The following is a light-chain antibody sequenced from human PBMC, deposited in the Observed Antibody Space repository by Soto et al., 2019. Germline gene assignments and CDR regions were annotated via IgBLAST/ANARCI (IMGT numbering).Light chain of an antibody. V-gene: IGKV3-11*01. Sequence: ETVLTQSPATLSLSPGETATLSCRTSEYVDIYLAWYQQKPGQAPRLLIYHASNRATGIPARFSGSGSGTDFTLTISSLEPEDSAVYYCQQRRNWPPLTFGGGTRVGIK. J-gene: IGKJ4*01. CDR3: QQRRNWPPLT. CDR2: HAS. CDR1: EYVDIY.